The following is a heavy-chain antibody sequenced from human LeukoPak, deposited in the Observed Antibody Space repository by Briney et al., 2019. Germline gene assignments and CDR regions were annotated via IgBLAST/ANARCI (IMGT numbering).Heavy chain of an antibody. CDR2: IKEDGSEK. CDR1: GFTFSNYW. V-gene: IGHV3-7*01. J-gene: IGHJ4*02. CDR3: ASGRQLGY. Sequence: GGSLSLSCAAPGFTFSNYWMSWVRQAPGKGLEWVANIKEDGSEKYYVVSVKGRFTISRDNARNSLYLQMNSLRAEDTAVYYCASGRQLGYWGQGTLVTVSS. D-gene: IGHD6-13*01.